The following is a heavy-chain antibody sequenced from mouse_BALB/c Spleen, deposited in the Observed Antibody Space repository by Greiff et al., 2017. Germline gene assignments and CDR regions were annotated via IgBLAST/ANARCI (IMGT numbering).Heavy chain of an antibody. D-gene: IGHD2-2*01. J-gene: IGHJ2*01. CDR3: ARSSYYGYEGKGVFDY. CDR1: GYTFTDYN. Sequence: EVQLQQSGPELVKPGASVKIPCKASGYTFTDYNMDWVKQSHGKSLEWIGDINPNNGGTIYNQKFKGKATLTVDKSSSTAYMELRSLTSEDTAVYYCARSSYYGYEGKGVFDYWGQGTTLTVSS. V-gene: IGHV1-18*01. CDR2: INPNNGGT.